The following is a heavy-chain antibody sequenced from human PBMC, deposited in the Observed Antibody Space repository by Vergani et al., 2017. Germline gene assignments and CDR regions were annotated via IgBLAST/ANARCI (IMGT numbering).Heavy chain of an antibody. Sequence: EVQLVQSGAEVKKPGESLKISCKGSGYSFTSYWIGWVRQMPGKGLEWMGIIYPGVSDTRYSPSFQGQVTISADKSISTAYLQWSSLKASDTAMYYCARHKIHERSYYYYYGMDVWGQGTTVTVSS. CDR2: IYPGVSDT. V-gene: IGHV5-51*01. J-gene: IGHJ6*02. CDR1: GYSFTSYW. CDR3: ARHKIHERSYYYYYGMDV. D-gene: IGHD1-1*01.